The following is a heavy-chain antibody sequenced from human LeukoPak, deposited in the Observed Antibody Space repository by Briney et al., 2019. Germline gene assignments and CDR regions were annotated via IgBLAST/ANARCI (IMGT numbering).Heavy chain of an antibody. Sequence: PSETLSLTCAVYGGSFSGYYWSWLRQPPGKGLEWLGEINHSGSTNYNPSLKSRVTISVDTSKNQFSLKLSSVTAADTAVYYCARGLIITMVRGVIGYYYGMDVWGQGTTVTVSS. CDR3: ARGLIITMVRGVIGYYYGMDV. CDR2: INHSGST. J-gene: IGHJ6*02. CDR1: GGSFSGYY. D-gene: IGHD3-10*01. V-gene: IGHV4-34*01.